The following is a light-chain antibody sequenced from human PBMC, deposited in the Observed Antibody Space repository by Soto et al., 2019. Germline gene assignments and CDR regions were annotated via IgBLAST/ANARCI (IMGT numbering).Light chain of an antibody. CDR3: SSYTTSSTLI. J-gene: IGLJ2*01. CDR2: DVT. Sequence: QSALTQPASVSGSPGQSITISCTGTSSDVGRYKLVSWYQQHPGKAPKLMIYDVTNRPSGVSNRFSGSKSGNTPSLTISGLQAEDEADYYCSSYTTSSTLIFGGGTKLTVL. CDR1: SSDVGRYKL. V-gene: IGLV2-14*03.